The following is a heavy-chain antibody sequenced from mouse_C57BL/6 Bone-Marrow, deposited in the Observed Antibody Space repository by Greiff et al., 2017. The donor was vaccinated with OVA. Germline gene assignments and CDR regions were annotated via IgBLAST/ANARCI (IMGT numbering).Heavy chain of an antibody. CDR2: ISYDGSN. CDR3: AIRSRFYDGYSTWFAY. V-gene: IGHV3-6*01. D-gene: IGHD2-3*01. CDR1: GYSITSGYY. J-gene: IGHJ3*01. Sequence: EVKLMESGPGLVKPSQSLSLTCSVTGYSITSGYYWNWIRQFPGNKLEWMGYISYDGSNNYNPSLKNRISITRDTSKNQFFLKLNSVTTEDTATYYCAIRSRFYDGYSTWFAYWGQGTLVTVSA.